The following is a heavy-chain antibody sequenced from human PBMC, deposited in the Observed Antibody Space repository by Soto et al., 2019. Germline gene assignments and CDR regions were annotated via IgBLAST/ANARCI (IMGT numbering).Heavy chain of an antibody. CDR3: ARGSYYYDSSGYYTGAFDI. CDR2: INAGNGNT. V-gene: IGHV1-3*01. J-gene: IGHJ3*02. D-gene: IGHD3-22*01. Sequence: GSVKVSCKASGYTFTSYAMHWVRQAPGQRLEWMGWINAGNGNTKYSQKFQGRVTITRDTSASTAYMELSSLRSEDTAVYYCARGSYYYDSSGYYTGAFDIWGQGTMVTVSS. CDR1: GYTFTSYA.